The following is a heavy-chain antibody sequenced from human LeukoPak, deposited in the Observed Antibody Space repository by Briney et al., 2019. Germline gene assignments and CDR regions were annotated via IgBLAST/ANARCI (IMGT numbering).Heavy chain of an antibody. Sequence: PSETLSLTCTVSGGSISSSTYYWGWVRQPPGKGLEWIGIMYYSGSTYYNPSLKSRVTISVDTSKNQFSLKLSSVTAADTAVYYCARDAGHQVSRRNYYAMDVWGQGTTVTVSS. CDR2: MYYSGST. CDR3: ARDAGHQVSRRNYYAMDV. D-gene: IGHD2-2*01. V-gene: IGHV4-39*07. CDR1: GGSISSSTYY. J-gene: IGHJ6*02.